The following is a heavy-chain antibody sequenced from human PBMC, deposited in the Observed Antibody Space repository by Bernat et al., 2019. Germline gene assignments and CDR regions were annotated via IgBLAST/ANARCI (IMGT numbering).Heavy chain of an antibody. CDR1: GFTFSSYA. V-gene: IGHV3-30*01. Sequence: QVQLVESGGGVVQPGRSLRLSCAASGFTFSSYAMHWVRQAPGKGLEWVAVISYDGSNKYYADSVKGRFTISRDNSKNTLYLQMNSLRAEDTAVYYCARDARETTGGVVWFDIWGQGTMVTVSS. D-gene: IGHD2-8*02. CDR3: ARDARETTGGVVWFDI. CDR2: ISYDGSNK. J-gene: IGHJ3*02.